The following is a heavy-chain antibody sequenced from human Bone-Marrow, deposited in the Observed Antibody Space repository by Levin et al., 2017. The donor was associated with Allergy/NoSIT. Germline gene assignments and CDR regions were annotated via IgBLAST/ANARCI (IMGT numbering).Heavy chain of an antibody. CDR1: GFIFSNYG. CDR2: IWYDGSKQ. D-gene: IGHD2-15*01. V-gene: IGHV3-33*01. J-gene: IGHJ4*02. Sequence: LSLTCAASGFIFSNYGFHWVRPAPGKGLEWVAAIWYDGSKQYYADSVKGRFAISRDDSKNTLYLQMNSLRVEDTAVYYCARDIGVVAVDPDYWGQGTLVTVSS. CDR3: ARDIGVVAVDPDY.